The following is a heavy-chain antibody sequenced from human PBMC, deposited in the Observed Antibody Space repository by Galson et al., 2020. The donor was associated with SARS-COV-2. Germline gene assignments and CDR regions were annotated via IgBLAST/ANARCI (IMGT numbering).Heavy chain of an antibody. CDR1: GITFNNYR. V-gene: IGHV3-21*01. CDR2: ISNSSSYI. CDR3: ARDLCWSGYYAYNWVDA. J-gene: IGHJ5*02. D-gene: IGHD3-3*01. Sequence: ESLKISCAASGITFNNYRMNWVRPAPGKGLEWVPSISNSSSYIYSADPVKGRFTIPRDNAKNSLYLQMNSLRAEDTAVYYCARDLCWSGYYAYNWVDAWGEGTLVTVSS.